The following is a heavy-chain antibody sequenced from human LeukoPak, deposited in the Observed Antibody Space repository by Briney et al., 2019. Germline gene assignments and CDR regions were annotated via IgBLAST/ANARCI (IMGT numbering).Heavy chain of an antibody. J-gene: IGHJ4*02. Sequence: AGSLRLSCVASGFTVSSHYMSWVRQAPGKGLEWVSVIYSGGATYYADSVKGRFTISRDKSKNTLYLQMNSLRAEDTAVYYCARGSNYGDFDYWGQRTLVTVSS. CDR2: IYSGGAT. CDR3: ARGSNYGDFDY. V-gene: IGHV3-53*01. CDR1: GFTVSSHY. D-gene: IGHD4-11*01.